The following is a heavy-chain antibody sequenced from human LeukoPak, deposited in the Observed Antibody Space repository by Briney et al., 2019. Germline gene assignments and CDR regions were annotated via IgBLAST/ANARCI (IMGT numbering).Heavy chain of an antibody. CDR3: ARLRYYAMDV. V-gene: IGHV3-48*01. CDR1: GFTFSTFD. CDR2: ISNGSSTI. Sequence: GGSLRLSCAASGFTFSTFDMNWVRQAPGKGLEWVSYISNGSSTIYYADSVKGRFTISRDNAKNSLYLQMNSLRAEDTAVYYCARLRYYAMDVWGQGTTVIVSS. J-gene: IGHJ6*02.